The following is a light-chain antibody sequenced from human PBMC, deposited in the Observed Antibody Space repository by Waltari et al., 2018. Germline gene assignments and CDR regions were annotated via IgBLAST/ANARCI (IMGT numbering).Light chain of an antibody. J-gene: IGKJ4*01. CDR1: ASVLYSSNNKNH. CDR3: QQYYNTPLT. Sequence: DIVMTQSPESLAVPLGERATISCKTSASVLYSSNNKNHLAWYQQKPGQPPRLLLYWASTRESGVPDRFIGSGSETDFTLTVTSLQAEDVAVYYCQQYYNTPLTFGGGTKVGVK. V-gene: IGKV4-1*01. CDR2: WAS.